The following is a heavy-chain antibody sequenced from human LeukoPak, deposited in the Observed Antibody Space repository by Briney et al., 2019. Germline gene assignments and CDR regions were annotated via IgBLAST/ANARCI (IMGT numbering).Heavy chain of an antibody. Sequence: ASVKVSCKASGGTFSSYAISWVRQAPGQGLEWRGGIIPIFGTANYAQKFQGRVTITADESTSTAYMELSSLRSEDTAVYYCARARGRKYYYYGMDVWGQGTTVTVSS. V-gene: IGHV1-69*13. CDR2: IIPIFGTA. J-gene: IGHJ6*02. D-gene: IGHD1-26*01. CDR1: GGTFSSYA. CDR3: ARARGRKYYYYGMDV.